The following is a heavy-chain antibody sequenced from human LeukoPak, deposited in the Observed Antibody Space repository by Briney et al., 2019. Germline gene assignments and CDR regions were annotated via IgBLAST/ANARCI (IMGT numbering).Heavy chain of an antibody. J-gene: IGHJ4*02. D-gene: IGHD5-18*01. V-gene: IGHV4-34*01. Sequence: PSETLSLTCAVYGGSFSGYYWSWIRQPPGKGLEWIGEINHSGSTNYNPSLKSRVTISVDKPKNQLSLKLISVTAADTAVYYCARDVGTALVTGDYWGQGTLVTVSS. CDR1: GGSFSGYY. CDR3: ARDVGTALVTGDY. CDR2: INHSGST.